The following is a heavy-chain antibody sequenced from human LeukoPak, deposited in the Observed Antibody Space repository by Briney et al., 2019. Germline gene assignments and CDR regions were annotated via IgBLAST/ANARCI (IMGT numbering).Heavy chain of an antibody. D-gene: IGHD3-22*01. CDR1: GYTFTSYG. J-gene: IGHJ4*02. V-gene: IGHV1-18*01. Sequence: GASVKVSCKASGYTFTSYGISWVRQAPGQGLEWMGWISAYNGNTNYAQKLQGRVTMTTDTSTSTAYMELRSLRSDDTAVYYCARGVSPPHYYDSSGYQADYWGQGTLVTVSS. CDR3: ARGVSPPHYYDSSGYQADY. CDR2: ISAYNGNT.